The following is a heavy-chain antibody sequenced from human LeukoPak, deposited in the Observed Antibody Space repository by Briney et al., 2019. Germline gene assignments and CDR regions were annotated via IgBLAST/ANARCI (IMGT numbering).Heavy chain of an antibody. Sequence: SETLSLTCTVSGGSISSYYWSWIRQPPGKGLEGIGYIYYSGSTNYNPSLKSRVTISVDTSKNQFSLKLSSVTAADTAVYYCARAAYYYDSSGYYPGYFQHWGQGTLVTVSS. J-gene: IGHJ1*01. V-gene: IGHV4-59*01. CDR3: ARAAYYYDSSGYYPGYFQH. CDR1: GGSISSYY. D-gene: IGHD3-22*01. CDR2: IYYSGST.